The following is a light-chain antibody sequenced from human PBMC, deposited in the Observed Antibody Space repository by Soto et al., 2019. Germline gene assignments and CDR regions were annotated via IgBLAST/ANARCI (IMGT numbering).Light chain of an antibody. CDR2: DVS. J-gene: IGLJ1*01. CDR1: SSDVGGYNY. V-gene: IGLV2-14*03. Sequence: QSARTQPASVSRSPGQSITISCTGTSSDVGGYNYVSWYQQHPGKAPKLMIYDVSNRPSGVSNRFSGSKSGNTASLTISGLQAEDEADNYCSSYTSSSTLLYVFGTGTKVTFL. CDR3: SSYTSSSTLLYV.